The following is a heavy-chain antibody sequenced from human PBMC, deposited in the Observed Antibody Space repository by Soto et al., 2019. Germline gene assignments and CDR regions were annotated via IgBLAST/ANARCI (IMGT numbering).Heavy chain of an antibody. Sequence: QVQLVQSGAEVKKPGSSVKVSCKASGGTFSSYAISWVRQAPGQGLEWMGGIIPIFGTANYAQKFQGRVTITEDESTSKAYMELSSLRSEDTAVYYCARGPSYYYDSSGYYPYYWGQGTLVTVSS. V-gene: IGHV1-69*01. CDR2: IIPIFGTA. CDR1: GGTFSSYA. D-gene: IGHD3-22*01. CDR3: ARGPSYYYDSSGYYPYY. J-gene: IGHJ4*02.